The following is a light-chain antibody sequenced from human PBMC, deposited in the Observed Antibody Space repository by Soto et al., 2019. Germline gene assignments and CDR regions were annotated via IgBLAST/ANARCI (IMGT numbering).Light chain of an antibody. V-gene: IGKV1-39*01. Sequence: DFQMTQSPSSLSASVGDRVTITCRASQSINTFLNWYQQKPGKAPMLLIYAASSLQIGVPSRFSGSGSGTDFTLTIDSLQPEDFATYYCQQSYSTPPLTFGGGTKVEIK. CDR2: AAS. CDR3: QQSYSTPPLT. CDR1: QSINTF. J-gene: IGKJ4*01.